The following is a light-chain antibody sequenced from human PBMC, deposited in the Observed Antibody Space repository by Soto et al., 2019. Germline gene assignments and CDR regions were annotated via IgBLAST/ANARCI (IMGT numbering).Light chain of an antibody. J-gene: IGKJ1*01. CDR3: QQCTQSPWA. Sequence: LVLTQSSGTLYVYQGASATLSCKTSQRVSDNQLAWYQQKPGQAPRLLIYDVSSRATTIPDRFSGSGSGTDFTLTINRLEPEDFAVYYCQQCTQSPWAFGPGTKVDIK. V-gene: IGKV3-20*01. CDR2: DVS. CDR1: QRVSDNQ.